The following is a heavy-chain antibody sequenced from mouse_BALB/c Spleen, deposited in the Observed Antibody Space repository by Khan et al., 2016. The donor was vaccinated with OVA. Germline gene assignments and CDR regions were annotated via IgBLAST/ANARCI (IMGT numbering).Heavy chain of an antibody. J-gene: IGHJ3*01. CDR1: GFTFSSYS. CDR3: ASHLTGSFAY. CDR2: ISSGGDYT. Sequence: EVQLVESGGDLVEPGGSLKLSCAASGFTFSSYSMSWVRPTPDKRLAWVATISSGGDYTYYPDIVKGRFTISRDNAPNTLYLQLSSLKSEDTAMYYCASHLTGSFAYWGQGTLGAVSA. V-gene: IGHV5-6*01. D-gene: IGHD4-1*01.